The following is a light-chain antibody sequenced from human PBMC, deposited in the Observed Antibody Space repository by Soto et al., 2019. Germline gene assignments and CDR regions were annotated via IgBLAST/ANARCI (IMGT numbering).Light chain of an antibody. CDR1: RGISGW. J-gene: IGKJ1*01. CDR2: NAS. Sequence: DIQMTQSPSTLSASVGDRVTITCRASRGISGWLAWYQQKPGKAPKCLIYNASTLESGVPSRFSGSGSGTEFTFTISSLQPDDFATYYCQQYNSYPWTFGQGTKVDIK. V-gene: IGKV1-5*03. CDR3: QQYNSYPWT.